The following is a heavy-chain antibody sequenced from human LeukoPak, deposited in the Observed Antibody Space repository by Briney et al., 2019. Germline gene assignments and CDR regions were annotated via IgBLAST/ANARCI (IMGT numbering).Heavy chain of an antibody. D-gene: IGHD3-3*01. CDR2: ISYDGSNK. J-gene: IGHJ6*02. CDR3: ARDYYDFWGGPPPPYYYYGMDV. Sequence: GGSLRLSCAASGFTFSSYAMHWVRQAPGKGLEWVAVISYDGSNKYYADSVKGRFTISRDNSKNTLYLQMNSPRAEDTAVYYCARDYYDFWGGPPPPYYYYGMDVWGQGTTVTVSS. V-gene: IGHV3-30*04. CDR1: GFTFSSYA.